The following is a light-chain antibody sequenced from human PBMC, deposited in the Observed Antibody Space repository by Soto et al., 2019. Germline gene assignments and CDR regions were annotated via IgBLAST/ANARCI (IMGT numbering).Light chain of an antibody. Sequence: DIQMTQSPSPLSASVGDKVTPTFRASQSISSWLAWYQQKPGKAPKLLIYKASTLQSGVPSRFSGSGSGTEFTLAISSLQSDDSANYYCQQYKDNWTFGQGT. CDR1: QSISSW. V-gene: IGKV1-5*03. CDR2: KAS. CDR3: QQYKDNWT. J-gene: IGKJ1*01.